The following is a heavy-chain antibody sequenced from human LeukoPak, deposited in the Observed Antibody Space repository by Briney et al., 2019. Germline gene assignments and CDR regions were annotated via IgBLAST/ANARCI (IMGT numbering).Heavy chain of an antibody. Sequence: PGGSLRLSCAASGFTFNTYKMTWVRQAPGKGLEWVSSISGDSTYIDYADSVKGRFTISRDNAENSLYLHMNSLRVEDTAVFYCARACSGANCYDSANDYWGQGTLVTVSS. CDR3: ARACSGANCYDSANDY. CDR2: ISGDSTYI. V-gene: IGHV3-21*06. J-gene: IGHJ4*02. D-gene: IGHD2-2*01. CDR1: GFTFNTYK.